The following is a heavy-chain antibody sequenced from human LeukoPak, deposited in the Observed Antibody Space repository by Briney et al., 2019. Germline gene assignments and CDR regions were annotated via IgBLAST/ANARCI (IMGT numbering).Heavy chain of an antibody. J-gene: IGHJ6*03. D-gene: IGHD1-26*01. CDR1: GGPFSGYY. V-gene: IGHV4-34*01. CDR3: ARGLEWELPQNYYYYMDV. CDR2: INHSGST. Sequence: SETLSLTCAVYGGPFSGYYWSWIRQPPGKGVEWIGEINHSGSTNYNPSLKSRATISLETPKDQFYLTLSSVTAADTAVYYCARGLEWELPQNYYYYMDVWGEGTTVTVSS.